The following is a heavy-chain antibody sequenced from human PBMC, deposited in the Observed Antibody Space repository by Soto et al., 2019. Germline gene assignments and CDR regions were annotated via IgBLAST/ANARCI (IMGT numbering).Heavy chain of an antibody. V-gene: IGHV1-69*13. CDR3: SRVTNHRWEYSSSFDY. CDR1: GVTFSSYA. Sequence: GASVKVSCKASGVTFSSYAISWVRQAPGQGLEWMGGIIPIFGTANYAQKLQGRVTITADESMSTAYMELSSLRSEDTAVYYCSRVTNHRWEYSSSFDYWVQGTLVNVSS. D-gene: IGHD6-6*01. J-gene: IGHJ4*02. CDR2: IIPIFGTA.